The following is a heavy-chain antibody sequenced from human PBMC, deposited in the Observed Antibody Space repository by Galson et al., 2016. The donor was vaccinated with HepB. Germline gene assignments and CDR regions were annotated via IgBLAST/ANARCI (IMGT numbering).Heavy chain of an antibody. CDR1: GYTFTSYF. V-gene: IGHV1-46*01. CDR2: VHPSGGST. Sequence: SVKVSCKASGYTFTSYFVHWVRQAPGQGLEWMGIVHPSGGSTNYAQQFQGRVTMTRDTSTSTVYMELSSLRSEDTAGYYCARGPSLWCFDLWGRGTLVTVSS. CDR3: ARGPSLWCFDL. J-gene: IGHJ2*01. D-gene: IGHD6-25*01.